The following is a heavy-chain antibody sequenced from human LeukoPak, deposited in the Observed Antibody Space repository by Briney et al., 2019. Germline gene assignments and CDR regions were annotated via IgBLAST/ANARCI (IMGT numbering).Heavy chain of an antibody. J-gene: IGHJ4*02. D-gene: IGHD2-15*01. CDR3: ARDLHCSGGSCYSGLHY. V-gene: IGHV3-30*03. CDR2: ISYDGSYK. Sequence: PGGPLRLSCAASGFTFSDYYMSWIRQAPGKGLEWVSVISYDGSYKYYADSVKGRFTISRDNSKNTLYLQMNSLRPEDTAVYYCARDLHCSGGSCYSGLHYWGQGTLVTVSS. CDR1: GFTFSDYY.